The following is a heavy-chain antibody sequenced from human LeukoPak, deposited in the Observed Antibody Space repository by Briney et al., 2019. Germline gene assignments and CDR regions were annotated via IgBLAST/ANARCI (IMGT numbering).Heavy chain of an antibody. V-gene: IGHV1-2*02. Sequence: ASVKVSCKASGYTFTGYYMHWVRQAPGQGLEWMGWINPNSGGTNYAQKFQGRVTMTRDTSISTAYMELSRLRSDDTAVYYCARDDYGGNSDFDYWGQGTLVTVSS. CDR1: GYTFTGYY. CDR2: INPNSGGT. CDR3: ARDDYGGNSDFDY. D-gene: IGHD4-23*01. J-gene: IGHJ4*02.